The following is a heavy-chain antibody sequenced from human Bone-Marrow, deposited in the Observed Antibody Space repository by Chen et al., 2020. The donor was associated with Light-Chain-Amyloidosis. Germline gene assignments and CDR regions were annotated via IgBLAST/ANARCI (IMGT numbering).Heavy chain of an antibody. CDR3: ASYDPRTYYYYYMDV. V-gene: IGHV3-21*01. D-gene: IGHD3-3*01. J-gene: IGHJ6*03. CDR1: GFTFSSYS. CDR2: ISSSSSYI. Sequence: EVQLVESGGGLVKPGGSLRLSCADSGFTFSSYSMNWVRQAPGKGLEWVSSISSSSSYIYYADSVKGRFTISRDNAKNSLYLQMNSLRAEDTAVYYCASYDPRTYYYYYMDVWGKGTTVTVSS.